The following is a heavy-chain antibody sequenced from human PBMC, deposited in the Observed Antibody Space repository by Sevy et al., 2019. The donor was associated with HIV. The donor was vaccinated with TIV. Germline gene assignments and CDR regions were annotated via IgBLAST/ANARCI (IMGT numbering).Heavy chain of an antibody. CDR1: GYTFTSYG. Sequence: ASVKVSCKASGYTFTSYGISWVRQAPGQGLEWMGWISAYNGNTNYAQKLQGRVTMTTDTSTSTAYMELRSLRSDDTAVYYCARDPIAAAVFNYYYYYIDVWGKGTTVTVSS. V-gene: IGHV1-18*01. CDR3: ARDPIAAAVFNYYYYYIDV. D-gene: IGHD6-13*01. J-gene: IGHJ6*03. CDR2: ISAYNGNT.